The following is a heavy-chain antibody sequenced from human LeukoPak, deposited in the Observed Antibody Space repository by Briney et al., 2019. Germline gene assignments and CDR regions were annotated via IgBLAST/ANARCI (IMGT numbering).Heavy chain of an antibody. D-gene: IGHD3-22*01. Sequence: ASVKVSCKASGYTFTGYYMHWVRQAPGQGLEWRGWINPNSGGTNYAQKFQGRVTMTRDTSISTAYMELSRLRSDDTAVYYCARVGSGYYYSTFPDYWGQGALVTVSS. V-gene: IGHV1-2*02. CDR1: GYTFTGYY. CDR2: INPNSGGT. J-gene: IGHJ4*02. CDR3: ARVGSGYYYSTFPDY.